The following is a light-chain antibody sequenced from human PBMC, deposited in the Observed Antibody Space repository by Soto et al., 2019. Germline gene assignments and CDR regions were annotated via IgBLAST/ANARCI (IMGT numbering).Light chain of an antibody. CDR2: SNN. CDR1: SSNIGSNY. J-gene: IGLJ2*01. V-gene: IGLV1-47*02. CDR3: AAWDDSLSVV. Sequence: QSVLTQPLSASGTPGQRVTISCSGSSSNIGSNYVYWYQQLPGTAPKLLIYSNNQRPSGVPDRFSGSKSGTSASLAISGLRSEDEADYYCAAWDDSLSVVFGGGTKVTVL.